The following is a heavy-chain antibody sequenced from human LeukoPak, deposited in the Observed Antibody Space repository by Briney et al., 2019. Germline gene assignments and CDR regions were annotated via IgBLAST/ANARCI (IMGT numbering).Heavy chain of an antibody. CDR3: AKDGGYRGYLLDY. CDR2: IIPIFGTA. D-gene: IGHD5-12*01. J-gene: IGHJ4*02. CDR1: GGTFSSYA. V-gene: IGHV1-69*13. Sequence: SVKVSCKASGGTFSSYAISSVRQAPGQGLEWMGGIIPIFGTANYAQKFQGRVTITADESTSTAYMELSSLRSEDTAVYYCAKDGGYRGYLLDYWDQGTTVTVSS.